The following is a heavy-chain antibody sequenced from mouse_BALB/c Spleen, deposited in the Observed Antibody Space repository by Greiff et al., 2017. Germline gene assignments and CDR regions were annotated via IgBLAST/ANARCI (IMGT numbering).Heavy chain of an antibody. Sequence: VQLQQSGAELVRPGALVKLSCKASGFNIKDYYMHWVKQRPEQGLEWIGWIDPENGNTIYDPKFQGKASITADTSSNTAYLQLSSLTSEDTAVYYCAVIYYGNQNYYFDYWGQGTTLTVSS. CDR1: GFNIKDYY. CDR3: AVIYYGNQNYYFDY. D-gene: IGHD2-1*01. J-gene: IGHJ2*01. V-gene: IGHV14-1*02. CDR2: IDPENGNT.